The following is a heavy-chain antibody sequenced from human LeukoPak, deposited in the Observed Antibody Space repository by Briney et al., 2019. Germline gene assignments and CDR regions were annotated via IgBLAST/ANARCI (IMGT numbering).Heavy chain of an antibody. V-gene: IGHV5-51*01. D-gene: IGHD2-15*01. CDR3: ARRSCSGGSCYRWFDP. Sequence: GESLKISCKGSGYSFTSYWIGWVRQMPGKGLEWMGIIYPGDSDTRYSPSFQGQVTISADKSISTAYLQWSSLKASDTATYYCARRSCSGGSCYRWFDPWGQGTLVTVSS. CDR1: GYSFTSYW. J-gene: IGHJ5*02. CDR2: IYPGDSDT.